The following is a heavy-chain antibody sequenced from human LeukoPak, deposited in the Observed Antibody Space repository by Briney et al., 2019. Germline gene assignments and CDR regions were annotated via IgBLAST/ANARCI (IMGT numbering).Heavy chain of an antibody. Sequence: PGGSLRLSCAASGFTFSDCYMNWIRQAPGKGLEWVSYVSCGSTYTNYADSVKGRFTVSRDNAKNSLYLQMNSLRDEDTAVYYCARDLHYAFDIWGQGTMVTASS. J-gene: IGHJ3*02. V-gene: IGHV3-11*06. CDR3: ARDLHYAFDI. D-gene: IGHD3-10*01. CDR2: VSCGSTYT. CDR1: GFTFSDCY.